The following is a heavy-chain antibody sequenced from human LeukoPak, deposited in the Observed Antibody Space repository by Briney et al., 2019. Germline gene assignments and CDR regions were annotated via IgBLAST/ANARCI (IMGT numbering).Heavy chain of an antibody. J-gene: IGHJ4*02. CDR3: ASVPRYGDSFLDC. V-gene: IGHV3-23*01. D-gene: IGHD4-17*01. CDR1: GFTFDDYG. Sequence: GGSLRLSCAASGFTFDDYGMSWVRQAPGKGLEWVSGISASGESTYYADSVKGRLTISRDNSKNTLYLLMNSLRAEDTAVYFCASVPRYGDSFLDCWGQGTLVTVSS. CDR2: ISASGEST.